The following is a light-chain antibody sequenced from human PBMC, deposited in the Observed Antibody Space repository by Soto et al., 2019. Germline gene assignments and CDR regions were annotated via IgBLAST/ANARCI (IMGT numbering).Light chain of an antibody. CDR3: QQYNSYPWT. CDR2: DAS. CDR1: QSIGSW. J-gene: IGKJ1*01. Sequence: DIQMTQSPSTLSASVGDRVTITCRASQSIGSWLAWYQQKPGKAPKLLIYDASSLESGVPSRFSGSGSGTEFTLTITSLQPDDFATYHCQQYNSYPWTFGQGTKVEIK. V-gene: IGKV1-5*01.